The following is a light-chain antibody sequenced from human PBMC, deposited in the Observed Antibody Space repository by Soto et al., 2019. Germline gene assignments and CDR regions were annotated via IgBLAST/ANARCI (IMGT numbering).Light chain of an antibody. CDR2: EVS. CDR3: MQSTQLPPP. J-gene: IGKJ5*01. CDR1: QSLLHITGETF. Sequence: DVVMTQTPLSLSVAPGQPASISCKSSQSLLHITGETFLFWYLQKPGQSPQLLIYEVSTRVSGVPDRFSGSGSGTDFTLEISRVETDDVGIYYCMQSTQLPPPFXQGTRTEIK. V-gene: IGKV2D-29*02.